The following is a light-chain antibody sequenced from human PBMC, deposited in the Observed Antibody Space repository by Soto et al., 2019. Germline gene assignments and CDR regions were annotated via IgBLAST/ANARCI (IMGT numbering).Light chain of an antibody. CDR3: AAWDHSLQGV. V-gene: IGLV1-44*01. J-gene: IGLJ1*01. CDR1: SSSIGSNT. Sequence: QSVLTQPPSASGTPGQSLTISCSGTSSSIGSNTCNWYHQLPGTAPKLLIHSNNQRPSGVPDRFSASKSGTSASLAISGLQSDDEADYYCAAWDHSLQGVFGTGTKLNVL. CDR2: SNN.